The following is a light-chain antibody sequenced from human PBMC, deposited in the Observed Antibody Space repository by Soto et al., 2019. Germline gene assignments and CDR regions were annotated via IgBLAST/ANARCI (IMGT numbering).Light chain of an antibody. CDR2: DAS. Sequence: EIVMTQSPATLSVSPGERATLSCRASQSVSSYLAWYQQKPGQAPRLLIYDASNRATGIPARFSGSGSGTEFTLTITSLQSEDFAVYYRQQYNNWPEYTFGQGTKVDI. CDR1: QSVSSY. J-gene: IGKJ2*01. V-gene: IGKV3D-15*01. CDR3: QQYNNWPEYT.